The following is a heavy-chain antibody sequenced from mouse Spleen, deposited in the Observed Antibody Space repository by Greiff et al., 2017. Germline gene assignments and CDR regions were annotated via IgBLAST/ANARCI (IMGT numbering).Heavy chain of an antibody. V-gene: IGHV2-9-1*01. D-gene: IGHD2-4*01. Sequence: VQRVESGPGLVAPSQSLSITCTVSGFSLTSYAISWVRQPPGKGLEWLGVIWTGGGTNYNSALKSRLSISKDNSKSQVFLKMNSLQTDDTARYYCARPMITTTVYAMDYWGQGTSVTVSS. CDR1: GFSLTSYA. CDR2: IWTGGGT. CDR3: ARPMITTTVYAMDY. J-gene: IGHJ4*01.